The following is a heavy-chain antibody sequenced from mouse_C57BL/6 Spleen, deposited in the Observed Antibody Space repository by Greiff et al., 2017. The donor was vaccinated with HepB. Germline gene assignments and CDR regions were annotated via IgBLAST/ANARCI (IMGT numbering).Heavy chain of an antibody. D-gene: IGHD2-5*01. Sequence: VQLQQSGAELARPGASVKLSCKASGYTFTSYGISWVKQRTGQGLEWIGEIYPRSGNTYYNEKFKGKATLTADKSSSTAYMELRSLTSEDSAVYFCARGDYSNHVWFAYWGQGTLVTVSA. CDR2: IYPRSGNT. V-gene: IGHV1-81*01. J-gene: IGHJ3*01. CDR1: GYTFTSYG. CDR3: ARGDYSNHVWFAY.